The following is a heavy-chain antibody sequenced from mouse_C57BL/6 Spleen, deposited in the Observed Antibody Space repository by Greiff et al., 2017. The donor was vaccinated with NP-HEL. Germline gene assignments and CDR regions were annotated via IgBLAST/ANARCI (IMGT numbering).Heavy chain of an antibody. J-gene: IGHJ1*03. CDR2: IYPGDGDT. D-gene: IGHD1-1*01. CDR3: ARAPFYYYGSSYWYFDV. Sequence: VKLVESGAELVKPGASVKISCKASGYAFSSYWMNWVKQRPGKGLEWIGQIYPGDGDTNYNGKFKGKATLTADKSSSTAYMQLSSLTSEDSAVYFCARAPFYYYGSSYWYFDVWGTGTTVTVSS. V-gene: IGHV1-80*01. CDR1: GYAFSSYW.